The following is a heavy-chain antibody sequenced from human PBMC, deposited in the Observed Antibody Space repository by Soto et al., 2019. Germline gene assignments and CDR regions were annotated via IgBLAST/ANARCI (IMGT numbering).Heavy chain of an antibody. CDR3: ATVQGYCGGDCYSDY. V-gene: IGHV1-24*01. CDR1: GYTLTELS. CDR2: FDPEDGET. D-gene: IGHD2-21*02. Sequence: ASVKLSCKVSGYTLTELSMHWVRQAPGKGLEWMGGFDPEDGETIYAQKFQGRVTMTEDTSTDTAYMELSSLRSEDTAVYYCATVQGYCGGDCYSDYWGQGTLVTVSS. J-gene: IGHJ4*02.